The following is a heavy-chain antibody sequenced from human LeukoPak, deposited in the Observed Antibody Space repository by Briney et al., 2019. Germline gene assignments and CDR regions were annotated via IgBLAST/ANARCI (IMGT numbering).Heavy chain of an antibody. CDR2: IKQDGSEK. D-gene: IGHD1-26*01. Sequence: GGSLRLSCAASGFTFSTYRMSWVRQAPGKGLEWVANIKQDGSEKHYVDSVKGRFTISRDNSKNTLYLQMNSLRAEDTAVYYCAKEVGPYYYYYYMDVWGKGTTVTISS. CDR1: GFTFSTYR. V-gene: IGHV3-7*01. CDR3: AKEVGPYYYYYYMDV. J-gene: IGHJ6*03.